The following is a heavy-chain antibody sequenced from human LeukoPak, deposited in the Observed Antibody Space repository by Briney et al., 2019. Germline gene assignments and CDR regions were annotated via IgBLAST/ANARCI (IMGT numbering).Heavy chain of an antibody. CDR1: GFTFSNYW. J-gene: IGHJ4*02. CDR3: ARDEY. Sequence: GGSLRLSCAAPGFTFSNYWMSWVRQAPGKGLEWVANIKEDGSEKYYVDSVKGRFTISRDNAKNSLYLQMNSLRAEDTAVYYCARDEYWGQGTLVTVSS. V-gene: IGHV3-7*05. CDR2: IKEDGSEK.